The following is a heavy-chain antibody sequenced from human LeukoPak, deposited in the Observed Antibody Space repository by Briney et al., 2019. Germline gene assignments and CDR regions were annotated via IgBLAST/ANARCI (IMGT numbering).Heavy chain of an antibody. D-gene: IGHD6-19*01. CDR3: AKGPQWLVIHNWFDP. CDR2: ITSSSSYT. J-gene: IGHJ5*02. Sequence: PGGSLRLSCAASGFTFSTYNMNWVRQAPGKGLEWVSSITSSSSYTFYADSVKGRFTISRDNSKNTLYLQMNSLRAEDTAVYYCAKGPQWLVIHNWFDPWGQGTLVTVSS. V-gene: IGHV3-21*04. CDR1: GFTFSTYN.